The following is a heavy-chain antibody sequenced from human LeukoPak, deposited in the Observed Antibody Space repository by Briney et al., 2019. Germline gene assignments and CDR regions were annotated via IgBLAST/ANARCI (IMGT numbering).Heavy chain of an antibody. D-gene: IGHD2-21*01. V-gene: IGHV3-74*01. CDR3: ARGGFYSFDAFAI. Sequence: GGSLRPSCAASGFTFSSYWMHWVRQAPGKGLMWVSRVSGDGTSTTYAATVKGRFTISRDNAQNTLYLQMNSPRAEDTAVYYCARGGFYSFDAFAIWGQGTMVTVSA. J-gene: IGHJ3*02. CDR2: VSGDGTST. CDR1: GFTFSSYW.